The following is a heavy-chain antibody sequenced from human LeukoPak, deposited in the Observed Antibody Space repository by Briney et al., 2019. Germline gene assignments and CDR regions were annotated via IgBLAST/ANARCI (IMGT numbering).Heavy chain of an antibody. V-gene: IGHV4-59*01. J-gene: IGHJ4*02. D-gene: IGHD2-21*01. CDR2: IYYSGST. CDR1: GGSISSYY. Sequence: PSETLSLTCTVSGGSISSYYWSWIRPPPGKGLEWIGYIYYSGSTNYNPSLKSRVTISVDTSKNQFSLKLSSVTAADTAVYYCARGAYDGFDYWGQGTLVTVSS. CDR3: ARGAYDGFDY.